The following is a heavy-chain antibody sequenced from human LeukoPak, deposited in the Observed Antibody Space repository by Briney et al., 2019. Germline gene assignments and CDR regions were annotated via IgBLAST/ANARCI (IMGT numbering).Heavy chain of an antibody. D-gene: IGHD3-10*01. CDR3: ARVPYYGSGSFDY. CDR1: GFTFDDYA. CDR2: ISWNSGSI. J-gene: IGHJ4*02. Sequence: GRSLRLSCAASGFTFDDYAMHWVRQASGKGLEWVSGISWNSGSIGYADSVKGRFTISRDNAKNTLYLQMNSLRAEDTAVYYCARVPYYGSGSFDYWGQGTLVTVSS. V-gene: IGHV3-9*01.